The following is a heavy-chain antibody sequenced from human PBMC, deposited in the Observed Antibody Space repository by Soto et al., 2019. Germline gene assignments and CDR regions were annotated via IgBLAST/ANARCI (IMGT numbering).Heavy chain of an antibody. CDR3: AREGYSSGWYPYDY. V-gene: IGHV1-18*01. Sequence: GASVKVSCKASGYTFTSYGISWVRQAPGQGLEWMGWISAYNGNTNYAQKRQGRVTMTTDTSTSTAYMELRSLRSDDTAVYYCAREGYSSGWYPYDYWGQGTLVTVSS. CDR2: ISAYNGNT. CDR1: GYTFTSYG. J-gene: IGHJ4*02. D-gene: IGHD6-19*01.